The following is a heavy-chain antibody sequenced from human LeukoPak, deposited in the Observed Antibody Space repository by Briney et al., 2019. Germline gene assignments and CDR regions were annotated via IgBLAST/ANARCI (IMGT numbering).Heavy chain of an antibody. CDR1: GGSISSSSYY. J-gene: IGHJ3*02. CDR2: IYYSGST. Sequence: PSETLSLTCTVSGGSISSSSYYCGWIRQPPGKGLEWIGSIYYSGSTYYNPSLKSRVTISVDTSKNQFSLKLSSVTAADAAVYYCARLLDYGGNSVAFDIWGQGTMVTVSS. V-gene: IGHV4-39*01. CDR3: ARLLDYGGNSVAFDI. D-gene: IGHD4-23*01.